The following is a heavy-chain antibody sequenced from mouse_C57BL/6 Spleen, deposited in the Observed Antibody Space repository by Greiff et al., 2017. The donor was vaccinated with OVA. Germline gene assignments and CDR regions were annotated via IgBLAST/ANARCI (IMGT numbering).Heavy chain of an antibody. CDR2: IDPSDSET. V-gene: IGHV1-52*01. CDR3: AREGGIVTTYYFDY. Sequence: QVQLQQPGAELVRPGSSVKLSCKASGYTFTSYWMHWVKPRPIQGLEWIGNIDPSDSETHYNQKFKDKATLTVDKSSSTAYMQLSSLTSEDSAVYYCAREGGIVTTYYFDYWGQGTTLTVSS. CDR1: GYTFTSYW. J-gene: IGHJ2*01. D-gene: IGHD2-5*01.